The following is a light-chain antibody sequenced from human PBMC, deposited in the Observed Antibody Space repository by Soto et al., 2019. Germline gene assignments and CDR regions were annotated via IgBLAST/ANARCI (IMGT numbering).Light chain of an antibody. Sequence: QSALTQPPSASGSPGQSVTISCTGTSSDIGTYNYVSWYQQHPGKAPKVMIYEVSKRPSGVPDRFSGSKSGNTASLTVSGLQAEDEADYFCAAWDDNLRGYWVFGGGTKLTVL. CDR3: AAWDDNLRGYWV. J-gene: IGLJ2*01. V-gene: IGLV2-8*01. CDR2: EVS. CDR1: SSDIGTYNY.